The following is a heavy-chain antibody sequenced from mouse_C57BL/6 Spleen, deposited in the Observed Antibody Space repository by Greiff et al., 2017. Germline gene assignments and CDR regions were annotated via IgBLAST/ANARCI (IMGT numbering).Heavy chain of an antibody. D-gene: IGHD3-2*02. CDR2: IDPSDSYT. J-gene: IGHJ2*01. CDR1: GYTFTSYW. CDR3: ARRLDLRDYFDY. V-gene: IGHV1-69*01. Sequence: QVQLQQPGAELVMPGASVKLSCKASGYTFTSYWMHWVKQRPGQGLEWIGEIDPSDSYTNYNQKFKGKSTLTVDKSSSTAYMQLSSLTSEDSAVYYCARRLDLRDYFDYWGQGTTLTVSS.